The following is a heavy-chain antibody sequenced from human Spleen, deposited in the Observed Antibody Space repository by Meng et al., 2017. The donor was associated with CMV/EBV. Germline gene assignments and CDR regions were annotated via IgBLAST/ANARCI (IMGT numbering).Heavy chain of an antibody. Sequence: SETLSLTCAVYGGSISGHYWSWIRQPPGKGLEWIGEIDHSGSTNYKASLKSRVTISVDTSKKQFSLKLSSVTAADTAVYYCARGATPIPDYWGQGTLVTVSS. CDR2: IDHSGST. CDR1: GGSISGHY. J-gene: IGHJ4*02. CDR3: ARGATPIPDY. D-gene: IGHD1-26*01. V-gene: IGHV4-34*01.